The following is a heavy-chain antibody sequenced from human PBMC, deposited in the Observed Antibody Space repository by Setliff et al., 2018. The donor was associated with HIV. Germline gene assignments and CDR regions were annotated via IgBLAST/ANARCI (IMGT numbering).Heavy chain of an antibody. CDR3: AKVRLMFLDDAFDI. D-gene: IGHD5-12*01. J-gene: IGHJ3*02. V-gene: IGHV3-30*02. CDR1: GFTFSNYG. CDR2: IRFDGYNK. Sequence: PGGSLRLSCAASGFTFSNYGMNWVRQAPGKGLEWVAFIRFDGYNKCYADSVKGRFTISRDNSKNTLHLQMNSLGADDRAVYYCAKVRLMFLDDAFDIWGQGTMVTVSS.